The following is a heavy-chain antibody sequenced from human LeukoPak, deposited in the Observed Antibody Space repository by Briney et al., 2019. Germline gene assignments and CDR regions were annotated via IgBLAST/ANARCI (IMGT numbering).Heavy chain of an antibody. CDR3: ARVPSGYYFDY. Sequence: ASAKVSCKASGGTFSSYAISWVRQAPGQGLEWMGGIIPIFGTANYAQKFQGRVTITADESTSTAYMELSSLRSEDTAVYYCARVPSGYYFDYWGQGTLVTVSS. J-gene: IGHJ4*02. V-gene: IGHV1-69*13. CDR1: GGTFSSYA. D-gene: IGHD3-10*01. CDR2: IIPIFGTA.